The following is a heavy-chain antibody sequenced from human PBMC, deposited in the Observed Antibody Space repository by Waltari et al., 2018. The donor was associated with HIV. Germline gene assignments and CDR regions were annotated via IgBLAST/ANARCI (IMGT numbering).Heavy chain of an antibody. Sequence: QVQLQQWGAGLLKPSETLSLTCAVYDGSFSGYYSSWLPQPPGQGLEWIGEINQSGRTNYNPSLKSRVTISVDTSKNQFSLKLSYVTAADTAVYYCASATQDYYDSSGYYYGFDYWGQGTLVTVSS. CDR2: INQSGRT. J-gene: IGHJ4*02. D-gene: IGHD3-22*01. CDR3: ASATQDYYDSSGYYYGFDY. CDR1: DGSFSGYY. V-gene: IGHV4-34*01.